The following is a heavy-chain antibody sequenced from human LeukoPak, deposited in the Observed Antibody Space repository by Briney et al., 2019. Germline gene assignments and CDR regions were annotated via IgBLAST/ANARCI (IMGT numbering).Heavy chain of an antibody. CDR3: ASPRVTIFGVVTENDY. CDR2: IYYSGST. V-gene: IGHV4-39*01. CDR1: GGSISSSSYY. D-gene: IGHD3-3*01. Sequence: SETLSLTCTVSGGSISSSSYYWGWIRQPPGKGLEWIGSIYYSGSTYYNPSLKSRVTISVDTFKNQFSLKLSSVTAADTAVYYCASPRVTIFGVVTENDYWGQGTLVTVSS. J-gene: IGHJ4*02.